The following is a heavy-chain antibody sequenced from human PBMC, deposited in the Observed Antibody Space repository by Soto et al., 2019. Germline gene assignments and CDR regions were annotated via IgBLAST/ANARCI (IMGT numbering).Heavy chain of an antibody. J-gene: IGHJ4*02. Sequence: QVQLGQSGAEVKKPGSSVKVSCKASGGTFSSYAISWVRQAPGQGLEWMGGIIPIFGTANYAQKFQGRVTITADKSTSTAYMELSSLRSEDTAVYYCATLYCSGGSCYLTFDYWGQGTLVTVSS. CDR1: GGTFSSYA. CDR3: ATLYCSGGSCYLTFDY. CDR2: IIPIFGTA. D-gene: IGHD2-15*01. V-gene: IGHV1-69*06.